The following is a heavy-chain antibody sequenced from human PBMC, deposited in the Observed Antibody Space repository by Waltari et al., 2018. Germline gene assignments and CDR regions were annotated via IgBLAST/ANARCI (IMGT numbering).Heavy chain of an antibody. CDR1: GYSWTRSW. V-gene: IGHV5-51*01. D-gene: IGHD5-18*01. Sequence: EVQLVQSGAEVKKPGESLKISCEGSGYSWTRSWNAWVRQMPGKGLEWMGVIFPGDSNTKYSPSFRGQVTISADNSITTAYLQWSSLKASDTAIYFCARQPLHSYGIRHFDYWGQGTPVTVS. CDR3: ARQPLHSYGIRHFDY. J-gene: IGHJ4*02. CDR2: IFPGDSNT.